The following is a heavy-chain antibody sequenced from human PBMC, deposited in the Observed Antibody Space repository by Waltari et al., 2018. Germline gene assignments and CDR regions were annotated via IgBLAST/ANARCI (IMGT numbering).Heavy chain of an antibody. CDR1: GGSFSGYY. CDR3: ARRDIVATGYAFDI. CDR2: INHSGST. J-gene: IGHJ3*02. V-gene: IGHV4-34*01. D-gene: IGHD5-12*01. Sequence: QVQLQQWGAGLLKPSETLSLTCAVYGGSFSGYYWSWIRQPPGKGLEWIGEINHSGSTTYNPSLKSRVTISVDTAKNQFSLKLSSVTAADTAVYYCARRDIVATGYAFDIWGQGTMVTVSS.